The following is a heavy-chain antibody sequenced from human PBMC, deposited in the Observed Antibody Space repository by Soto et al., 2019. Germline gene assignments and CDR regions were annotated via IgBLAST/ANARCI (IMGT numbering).Heavy chain of an antibody. J-gene: IGHJ4*02. CDR1: GYAIRGYQ. Sequence: GASVKVCCKASGYAIRGYQMHWRRQATGQGLEWVGWINPDSGGTNYAQKFQGRVTMTRDTAISTIYMELSSLTSDDTAVYYCARGCSGGTCFLLSFWGQGTLVTVSS. D-gene: IGHD2-15*01. V-gene: IGHV1-2*02. CDR3: ARGCSGGTCFLLSF. CDR2: INPDSGGT.